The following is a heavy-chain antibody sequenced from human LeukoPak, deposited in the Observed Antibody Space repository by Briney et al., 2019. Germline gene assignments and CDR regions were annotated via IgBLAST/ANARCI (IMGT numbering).Heavy chain of an antibody. J-gene: IGHJ4*02. D-gene: IGHD2-15*01. CDR2: IRSKANSYAT. CDR1: GFTLSVSA. Sequence: GGSLRLSCAASGFTLSVSAMHWVRQASGKGLEWVGRIRSKANSYATAYAASVKGRFTISRDDSKNTAYLQMNSLQTEDTAVYYCAKSDCSGGNCYSLDYWGQGTLVTVSS. CDR3: AKSDCSGGNCYSLDY. V-gene: IGHV3-73*01.